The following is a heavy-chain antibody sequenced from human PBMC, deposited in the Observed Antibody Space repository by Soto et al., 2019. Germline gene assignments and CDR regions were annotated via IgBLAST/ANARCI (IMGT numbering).Heavy chain of an antibody. D-gene: IGHD4-17*01. V-gene: IGHV3-30*18. J-gene: IGHJ4*02. CDR3: ANLMLNTVTTHDY. Sequence: GGSLRLSCAASGFTFSSYGMHWVRQAPGKGLEWVAVISYDGSNKYYADSVKGRFTISRDNSKNTLYLQMNSLRAEDTAVYYCANLMLNTVTTHDYWGQGTLVTVSS. CDR1: GFTFSSYG. CDR2: ISYDGSNK.